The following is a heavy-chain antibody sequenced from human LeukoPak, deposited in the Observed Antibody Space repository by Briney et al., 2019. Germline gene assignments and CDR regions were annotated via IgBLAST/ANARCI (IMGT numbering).Heavy chain of an antibody. V-gene: IGHV4-39*01. CDR2: IYHSGST. Sequence: PSETLSLTCTVSGGSISSGSYYWGWIRQPPGKGLEWIGSIYHSGSTYYNPSLKSRVTMSVDTSKNEFSLKLSSVTAADTAIYYCARFRPSNNWFDPWGQGTLVTVSS. CDR1: GGSISSGSYY. CDR3: ARFRPSNNWFDP. J-gene: IGHJ5*02.